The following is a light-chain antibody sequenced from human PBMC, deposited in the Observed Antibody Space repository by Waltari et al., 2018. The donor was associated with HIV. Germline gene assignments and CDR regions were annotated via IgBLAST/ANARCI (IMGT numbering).Light chain of an antibody. V-gene: IGLV2-23*02. CDR1: NNDIRNYIL. CDR2: EVT. J-gene: IGLJ3*02. CDR3: CSYAMSSAFWV. Sequence: QSALTQPASVSGSPGQSITISCTGTNNDIRNYILVPWYQQHPGKPPRLIIYEVTKRPSGISDRFSASKSGDTASLTISGLQPEDEADYYCCSYAMSSAFWVFGGGTKLTVL.